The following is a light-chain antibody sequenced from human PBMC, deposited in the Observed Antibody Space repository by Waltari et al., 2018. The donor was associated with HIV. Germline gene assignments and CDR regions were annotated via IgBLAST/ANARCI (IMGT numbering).Light chain of an antibody. J-gene: IGLJ3*02. Sequence: QSVLTQPPSVSAAPGQKVTISCSGSSSNIGNNYVSWYQQLPGPAPKLLIYDNKKRPAAILDRFSGSKAGTSATLGITGRQTGDEADYYCGTWDSSLSAGVFGGGTKLTVL. CDR2: DNK. V-gene: IGLV1-51*01. CDR1: SSNIGNNY. CDR3: GTWDSSLSAGV.